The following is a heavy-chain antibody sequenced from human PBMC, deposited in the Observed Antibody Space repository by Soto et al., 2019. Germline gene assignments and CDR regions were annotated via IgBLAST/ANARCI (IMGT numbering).Heavy chain of an antibody. Sequence: PSQXLALTCAIFGDSVSSNSAAWNWIRQSPSRGPEWLGRTYYRSKWYNDYAVSVKSRITINPDTSKNQFSLQLNSVTPEDTAVYYCARAPLTAAPHYFDYWGQGTLVTVSS. CDR1: GDSVSSNSAA. J-gene: IGHJ4*02. CDR3: ARAPLTAAPHYFDY. V-gene: IGHV6-1*01. CDR2: TYYRSKWYN. D-gene: IGHD6-25*01.